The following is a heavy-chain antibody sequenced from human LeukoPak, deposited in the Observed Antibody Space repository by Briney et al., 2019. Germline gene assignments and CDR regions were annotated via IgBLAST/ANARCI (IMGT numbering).Heavy chain of an antibody. J-gene: IGHJ4*02. CDR2: VSYGGSNK. Sequence: GGTLRLSCAATGTTFSGYEMNWVRQAPPKGLERVALVSYGGSNKYSIASVKCRFNISRDNSKNTLYLQMNSLRPEDTAVYYCARDRSGPGYHFDYWGQGTLVTVCS. D-gene: IGHD1-1*01. CDR1: GTTFSGYE. V-gene: IGHV3-30-3*01. CDR3: ARDRSGPGYHFDY.